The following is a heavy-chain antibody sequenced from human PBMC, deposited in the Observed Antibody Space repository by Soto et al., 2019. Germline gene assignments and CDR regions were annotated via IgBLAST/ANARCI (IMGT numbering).Heavy chain of an antibody. V-gene: IGHV1-18*01. J-gene: IGHJ4*02. Sequence: GASVKVSCKASGYTFTSYGISWVRQAPGQGLEWMGWISAYNGNTNYAQKLQGRVTMTEDTSTDTAYMELSSLRSEDTAVYYCATGLGAGTPGIYFDYWGQGTLVTVSS. CDR3: ATGLGAGTPGIYFDY. CDR1: GYTFTSYG. D-gene: IGHD6-19*01. CDR2: ISAYNGNT.